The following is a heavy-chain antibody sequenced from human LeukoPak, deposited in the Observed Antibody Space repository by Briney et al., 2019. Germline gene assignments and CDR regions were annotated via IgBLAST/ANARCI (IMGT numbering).Heavy chain of an antibody. Sequence: QTGGSLTLSCAASGSTVSSNEARWVRQAPGKGREWVSSISGGGTYCADSRKGSFTPSRDNSKNTLHLQMHSLRAADTAVYYRKGGLVVKNIAGRTGCRGDCDYWGQGTLVTVSS. CDR1: GSTVSSNE. V-gene: IGHV3-38-3*01. D-gene: IGHD2/OR15-2a*01. CDR3: KGGLVVKNIAGRTGCRGDCDY. CDR2: ISGGGT. J-gene: IGHJ4*02.